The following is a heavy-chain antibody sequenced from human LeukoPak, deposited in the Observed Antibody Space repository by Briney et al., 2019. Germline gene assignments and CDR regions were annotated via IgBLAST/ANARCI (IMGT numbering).Heavy chain of an antibody. J-gene: IGHJ4*02. CDR3: ARDYSGSSDYFDY. Sequence: SVKVSCKASGGTFSSYAISWVRQAPGQGLEWMGGIIPIFGIANYAQKFQGRVTITTDESTSTAYMELSSLRSEDTAVYYCARDYSGSSDYFDYWGQGTLVTVSS. CDR1: GGTFSSYA. V-gene: IGHV1-69*05. CDR2: IIPIFGIA. D-gene: IGHD1-26*01.